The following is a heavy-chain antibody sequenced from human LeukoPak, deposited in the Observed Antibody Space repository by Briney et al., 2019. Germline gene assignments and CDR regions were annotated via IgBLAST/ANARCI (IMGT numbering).Heavy chain of an antibody. V-gene: IGHV1-2*02. CDR1: GYTFTGYY. D-gene: IGHD3-22*01. Sequence: ASVKVSCKASGYTFTGYYMHWVRQAPGQGLEWMGWINPNSGGTNYAQKFQGRVTMTRDTSISTAYMELSRLRSDDTAVYYCAREPVDYYDSSGYPTPLFDYWGQGTLVTASS. J-gene: IGHJ4*02. CDR2: INPNSGGT. CDR3: AREPVDYYDSSGYPTPLFDY.